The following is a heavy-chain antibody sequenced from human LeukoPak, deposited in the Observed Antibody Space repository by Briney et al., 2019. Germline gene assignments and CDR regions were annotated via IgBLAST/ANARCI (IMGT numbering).Heavy chain of an antibody. V-gene: IGHV1-2*02. Sequence: ASVKVPCKASGYTFTGYYMHWVRQAPGQGLEWMGWINPNSGGTNYAQKFQGRVTMTRDTSISTAYMELSRLRSDDTAVYYCARGPERTVTTYYYYYYGMDVWGQGTTVTVSS. CDR3: ARGPERTVTTYYYYYYGMDV. CDR1: GYTFTGYY. J-gene: IGHJ6*02. CDR2: INPNSGGT. D-gene: IGHD4-17*01.